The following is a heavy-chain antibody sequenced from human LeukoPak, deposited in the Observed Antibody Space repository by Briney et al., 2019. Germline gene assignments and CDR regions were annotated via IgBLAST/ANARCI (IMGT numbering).Heavy chain of an antibody. CDR1: GYSFTSYW. D-gene: IGHD3-22*01. Sequence: GESLKISCKGSGYSFTSYWIGWVRQLPGKGLEWMGIIYPGDSDTRYSPSFQGQVTISADKSISTAYLQWSSLKASDTATYYCARLPPYYYDSSAEERNWFDPWGQGTLVTVSS. J-gene: IGHJ5*02. CDR3: ARLPPYYYDSSAEERNWFDP. CDR2: IYPGDSDT. V-gene: IGHV5-51*01.